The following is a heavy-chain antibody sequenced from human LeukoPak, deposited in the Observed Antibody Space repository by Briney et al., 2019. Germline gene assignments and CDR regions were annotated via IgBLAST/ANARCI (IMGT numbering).Heavy chain of an antibody. D-gene: IGHD5-18*01. CDR3: AREFRIQLWLYYYYYMDV. V-gene: IGHV4-38-2*02. Sequence: PSETLSLTCTVSGYSISNDYYWGWIRQPPGKGLEGIGSIYHSGSTYYNPSLKSRVTISVDTSKNQFSLKLSSVTAADTAVYYCAREFRIQLWLYYYYYMDVWGKGTTVTVSS. J-gene: IGHJ6*03. CDR2: IYHSGST. CDR1: GYSISNDYY.